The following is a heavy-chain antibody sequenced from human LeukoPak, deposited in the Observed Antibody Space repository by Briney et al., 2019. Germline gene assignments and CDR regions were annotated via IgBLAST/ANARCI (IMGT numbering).Heavy chain of an antibody. CDR3: ASSVYGGNPPPRPPEYNWFDP. CDR1: GGTFSSYA. CDR2: IIPIFGTA. J-gene: IGHJ5*02. Sequence: EASVKVSCKASGGTFSSYAISWVRQAPGQGLEWMGGIIPIFGTANYAQKFQGRVTITADESTSTAYMELSSLRSEDTAVYYCASSVYGGNPPPRPPEYNWFDPWGQGTLVTVSS. V-gene: IGHV1-69*13. D-gene: IGHD4-23*01.